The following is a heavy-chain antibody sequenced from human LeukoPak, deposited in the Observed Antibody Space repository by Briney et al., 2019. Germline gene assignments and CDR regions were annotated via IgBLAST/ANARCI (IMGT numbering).Heavy chain of an antibody. J-gene: IGHJ6*02. V-gene: IGHV3-30-3*01. CDR2: ISYDGSNK. CDR1: GFTFSSYA. Sequence: GGSLRLSCAASGFTFSSYAMHWVRQAPGKGLEWVAVISYDGSNKYYADSVKGRFTISRDNSKNTLYLQMNSLRAEDTAVYYCVRGSNDWSGMDVWGQGTTVTVSS. D-gene: IGHD6-19*01. CDR3: VRGSNDWSGMDV.